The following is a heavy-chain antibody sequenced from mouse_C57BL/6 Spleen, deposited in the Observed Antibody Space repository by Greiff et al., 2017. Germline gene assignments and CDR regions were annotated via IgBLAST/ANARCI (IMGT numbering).Heavy chain of an antibody. D-gene: IGHD1-1*01. CDR3: ARGGYYGSSSGGNAMDY. CDR2: IYPGDGDT. V-gene: IGHV1-80*01. CDR1: GYAFSSYW. J-gene: IGHJ4*01. Sequence: QVQLKQSGAELVKPGASVKISCKASGYAFSSYWMNWVKQRPGKGLEWIGQIYPGDGDTNYNGKFKGKATLTADKSSSTAYMQLSSLTSEDSAVYFCARGGYYGSSSGGNAMDYWGQGTSVTVSS.